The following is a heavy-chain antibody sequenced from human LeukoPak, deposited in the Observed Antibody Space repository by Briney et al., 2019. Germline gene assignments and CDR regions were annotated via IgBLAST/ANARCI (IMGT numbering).Heavy chain of an antibody. CDR1: GFTFSDYY. D-gene: IGHD2-8*01. Sequence: GQSLRLACAAAGFTFSDYYMNWIRQAPGKGLEWISYIRSSGSAIYYADSVKGRFTISRDNAKNSLYLQLNSLRAEDTAVYYCARGAYCTNGVCSNWFDPWGQGTLVTASS. V-gene: IGHV3-11*04. CDR2: IRSSGSAI. J-gene: IGHJ5*02. CDR3: ARGAYCTNGVCSNWFDP.